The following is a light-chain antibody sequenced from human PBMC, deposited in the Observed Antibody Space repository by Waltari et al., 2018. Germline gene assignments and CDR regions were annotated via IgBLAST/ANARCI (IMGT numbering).Light chain of an antibody. CDR3: QQLNSYPIT. CDR2: AAS. V-gene: IGKV1-9*01. Sequence: IQLTQSPSSLSASVGDRVTITCRASQGISSYLAWYQQNPGKAPKLLIYAASTLQSGVPSRFSGSGSGTDFTLTISSLQPEDFATYSCQQLNSYPITFGGGTKVEIK. CDR1: QGISSY. J-gene: IGKJ4*01.